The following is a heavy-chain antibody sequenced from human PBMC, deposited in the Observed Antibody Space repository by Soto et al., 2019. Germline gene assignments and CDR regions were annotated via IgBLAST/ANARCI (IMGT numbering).Heavy chain of an antibody. Sequence: QITLKESGPTLVKPTQTLTLTCTFSGFSLSTSGVGVGWIRQPPGTALEWLAVIYWNDDKRYSPSLKSRLTITKGTSDNQVVLTMTNVDPVDTASYYCAHFNGYEEFEYWGQGTLVTVSS. V-gene: IGHV2-5*01. CDR1: GFSLSTSGVG. CDR3: AHFNGYEEFEY. CDR2: IYWNDDK. J-gene: IGHJ4*02. D-gene: IGHD5-12*01.